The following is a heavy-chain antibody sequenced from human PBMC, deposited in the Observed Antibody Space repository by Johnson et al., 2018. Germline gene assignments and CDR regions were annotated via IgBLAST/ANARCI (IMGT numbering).Heavy chain of an antibody. Sequence: QVQLVQSGAEVKKPGSSVKVSCKASGGTFSSYTISWVRQAPGQGLEWMGRIIPILGIANYAQKFQGRVTITADKSTSTAYMGLSSLRSEDTAVYYCARDWGEQWLAYYYYGMDVWGQGTTVTVSS. CDR3: ARDWGEQWLAYYYYGMDV. V-gene: IGHV1-69*04. J-gene: IGHJ6*02. CDR2: IIPILGIA. D-gene: IGHD6-19*01. CDR1: GGTFSSYT.